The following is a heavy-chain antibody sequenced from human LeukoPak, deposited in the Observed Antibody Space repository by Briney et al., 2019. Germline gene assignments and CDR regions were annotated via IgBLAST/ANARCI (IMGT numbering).Heavy chain of an antibody. D-gene: IGHD3-3*01. Sequence: GESLRLSCAASGFTFNLFAMSWVRQTPEKGLEWVSTISASGAATHYADSVKGRFTISRDNSRNTLYLQMNSPRAEDTAVYYCAKDVGGPMFDYWGLGTLVTVCS. V-gene: IGHV3-23*01. CDR2: ISASGAAT. CDR1: GFTFNLFA. J-gene: IGHJ4*02. CDR3: AKDVGGPMFDY.